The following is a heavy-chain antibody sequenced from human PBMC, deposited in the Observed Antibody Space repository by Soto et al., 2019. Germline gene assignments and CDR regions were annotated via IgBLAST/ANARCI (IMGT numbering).Heavy chain of an antibody. CDR1: GFTYSSYG. V-gene: IGHV3-33*01. Sequence: GGSLRLSCAASGFTYSSYGMHWVRQAPGKGLEWVAVIWYDGTNKYYADSVKGRFTISRENSKNTLYLQMNSLRAEDTAVYYCARDTAEVPGTGVSIYYYGMDVWGQGTTVTVSS. J-gene: IGHJ6*02. CDR3: ARDTAEVPGTGVSIYYYGMDV. D-gene: IGHD6-19*01. CDR2: IWYDGTNK.